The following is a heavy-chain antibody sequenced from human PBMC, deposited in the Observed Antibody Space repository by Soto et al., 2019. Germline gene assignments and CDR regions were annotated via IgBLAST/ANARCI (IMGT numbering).Heavy chain of an antibody. CDR2: IYYSGST. V-gene: IGHV4-59*05. Sequence: SETLSLTCTVSGGSISSYYWSWIRQPPGKGLEWIGSIYYSGSTYYNPSLKSRVTISVDTSKNQFSLKLSSVTAADTAVYYCVRIRRAYSSSSGWFDPWGQGTLVTVSS. CDR1: GGSISSYY. CDR3: VRIRRAYSSSSGWFDP. J-gene: IGHJ5*02. D-gene: IGHD6-6*01.